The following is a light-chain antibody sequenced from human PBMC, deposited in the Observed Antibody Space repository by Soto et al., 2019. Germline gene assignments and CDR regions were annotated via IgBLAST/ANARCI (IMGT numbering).Light chain of an antibody. CDR3: AAWDDSLSVYYV. Sequence: QSVLTQPPSASGTHGQRVTISCSGSSSNIGSNYVYWYQQLPGTAPKLLIYRNNQRPSGVPDRFSGSKSGTSASLAISGHRSEDEADYYCAAWDDSLSVYYVFGTGTKVT. J-gene: IGLJ1*01. V-gene: IGLV1-47*01. CDR2: RNN. CDR1: SSNIGSNY.